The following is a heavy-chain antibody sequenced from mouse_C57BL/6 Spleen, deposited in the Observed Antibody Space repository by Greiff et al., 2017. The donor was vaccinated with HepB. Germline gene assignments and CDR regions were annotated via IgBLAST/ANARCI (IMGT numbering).Heavy chain of an antibody. CDR3: ARGGSNYVYFDV. V-gene: IGHV1-82*01. CDR1: GYAFSSSW. J-gene: IGHJ1*03. CDR2: IYPGDGDT. Sequence: VQLVESGPELVKPGASVKISCKASGYAFSSSWMNWVKQRPGKGLEWIGRIYPGDGDTNYNGKFKGKATLTADKSSSTAYMQLSSLTSEDSAVYFCARGGSNYVYFDVWGTGTTVTVSS. D-gene: IGHD2-5*01.